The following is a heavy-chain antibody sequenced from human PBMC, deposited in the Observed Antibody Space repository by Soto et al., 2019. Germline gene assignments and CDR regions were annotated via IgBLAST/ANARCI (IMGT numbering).Heavy chain of an antibody. J-gene: IGHJ4*02. Sequence: EVQLVESGGGLVKPGGSLRLSCAASGFTFSNAWMNWVHQAPGKGLEWVGRIKSKTDGGTTDHAAPVKGRFTISRDDSKNTLYLQMNSLKTENTAVYYCTTDAGDVSSVYPSFGYWGQGTRVTVSS. V-gene: IGHV3-15*07. D-gene: IGHD3-22*01. CDR2: IKSKTDGGTT. CDR1: GFTFSNAW. CDR3: TTDAGDVSSVYPSFGY.